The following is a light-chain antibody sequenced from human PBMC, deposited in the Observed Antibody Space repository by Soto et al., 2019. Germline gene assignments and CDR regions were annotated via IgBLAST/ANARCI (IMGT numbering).Light chain of an antibody. Sequence: QAVVTQPPSVSGAPGQRVTISCTGSSSNIGAGFDVHWYQQLPGTAPKLLIYVNSNRPSGVPDRFSGSKSGTSASLAITGLQPEDEADYYCQSYDSSLSGVVFGGGTKLT. V-gene: IGLV1-40*01. CDR3: QSYDSSLSGVV. J-gene: IGLJ2*01. CDR2: VNS. CDR1: SSNIGAGFD.